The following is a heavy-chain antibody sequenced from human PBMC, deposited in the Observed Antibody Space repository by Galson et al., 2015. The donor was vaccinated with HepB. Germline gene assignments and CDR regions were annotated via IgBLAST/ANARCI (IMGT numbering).Heavy chain of an antibody. V-gene: IGHV3-23*01. CDR1: GFTFSSYG. J-gene: IGHJ6*03. D-gene: IGHD1/OR15-1a*01. CDR2: ISGRGIST. CDR3: AKPGLEQRYYYYMDV. Sequence: SLRLSCAASGFTFSSYGMNWVRQAPGKGLAWVAGISGRGISTNYADSVKGRFTISRDNSKNTLYLQMNSLRAEDTAVYYCAKPGLEQRYYYYMDVWGKGTTVTVSS.